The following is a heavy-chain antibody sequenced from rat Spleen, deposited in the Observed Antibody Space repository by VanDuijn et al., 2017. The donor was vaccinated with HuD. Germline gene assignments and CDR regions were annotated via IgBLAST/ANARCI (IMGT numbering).Heavy chain of an antibody. CDR3: TNLNYFDY. CDR2: INYDGRST. V-gene: IGHV5-19*01. J-gene: IGHJ2*01. CDR1: GFTFSNYG. Sequence: EVQLVESGGGLVQPGRSLKLSCAASGFTFSNYGLHWIRQAPTKGLEWVATINYDGRSTFYRDSVRDRFTISRDNGKNILYLQIDSLKSEDTATYYCTNLNYFDYWGQGVMVTVSS.